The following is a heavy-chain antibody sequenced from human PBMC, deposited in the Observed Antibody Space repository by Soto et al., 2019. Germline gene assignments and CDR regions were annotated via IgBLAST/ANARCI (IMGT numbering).Heavy chain of an antibody. J-gene: IGHJ6*02. V-gene: IGHV3-33*01. CDR2: IWYDGSNK. D-gene: IGHD3-16*01. CDR3: AREGGAVWFGGVIGPNYYGMDV. CDR1: GFTFSSYG. Sequence: QVQLVESGGGVVQPGRSLRLSCAASGFTFSSYGMHWVRQAPGKGLEWVAVIWYDGSNKYYADSVKGRFTISRDNSKNTLYLQMNGLRAEDTAVYYCAREGGAVWFGGVIGPNYYGMDVWGQGTTVTVSS.